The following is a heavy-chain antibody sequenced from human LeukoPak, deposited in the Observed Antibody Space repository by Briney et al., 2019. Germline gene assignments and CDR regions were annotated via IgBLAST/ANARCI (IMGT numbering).Heavy chain of an antibody. CDR1: GYTFTSYA. Sequence: ASVKVSCKASGYTFTSYAMHWVRQAPGQRLEWMGWINAGNGNTKYSQKFQGRVTITRDTSASTAYMELSSLRSEDTAVYYCARGSNCYDSSGLDYWGQGTLVTVSS. CDR3: ARGSNCYDSSGLDY. D-gene: IGHD3-22*01. CDR2: INAGNGNT. V-gene: IGHV1-3*01. J-gene: IGHJ4*02.